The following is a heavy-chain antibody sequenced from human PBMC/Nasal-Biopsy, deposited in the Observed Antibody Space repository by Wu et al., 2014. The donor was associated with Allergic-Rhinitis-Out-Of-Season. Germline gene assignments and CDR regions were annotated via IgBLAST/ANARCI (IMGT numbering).Heavy chain of an antibody. D-gene: IGHD1-26*01. CDR3: AKDRSGSYYRVNCFDP. CDR1: GGSITSSSYF. CDR2: MYYSGST. V-gene: IGHV4-39*07. Sequence: TLSLTCKVSGGSITSSSYFWGWVRQPPGKGLEWIGNMYYSGSTFYNPSLKSRVSVSLDTSKNQFSLKVRSVTAEDTAKYYCAKDRSGSYYRVNCFDPWGQGTLVTVSS. J-gene: IGHJ5*02.